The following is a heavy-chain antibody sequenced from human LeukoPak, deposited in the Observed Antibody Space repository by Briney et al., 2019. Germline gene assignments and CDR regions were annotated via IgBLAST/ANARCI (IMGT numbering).Heavy chain of an antibody. Sequence: GGSLRLSCAASGFTFSSYSMNWVRQAPGKGLEWVSSISSSSSYIYYADSVKGRFTISRDNAKNSLYLQMNSLRAEDTAVYYCARDKVVGATLFDYWGQGTLVTVSS. CDR3: ARDKVVGATLFDY. J-gene: IGHJ4*02. V-gene: IGHV3-21*01. CDR2: ISSSSSYI. CDR1: GFTFSSYS. D-gene: IGHD1-26*01.